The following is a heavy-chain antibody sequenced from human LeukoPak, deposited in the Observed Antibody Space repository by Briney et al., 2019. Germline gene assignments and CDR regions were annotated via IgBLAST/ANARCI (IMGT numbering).Heavy chain of an antibody. CDR1: GFTFSSYS. J-gene: IGHJ5*02. V-gene: IGHV3-23*01. D-gene: IGHD3-22*01. CDR3: AKEGPPNYYDSSGYPNWFDP. Sequence: GGSLRLSCAASGFTFSSYSMNWVCQAPGKGLEWVSAISGSGGSTYYADSVKGRFTISRDNSKNTLYLQMNSLRAEDTAVYYCAKEGPPNYYDSSGYPNWFDPWGQGTLVTVSS. CDR2: ISGSGGST.